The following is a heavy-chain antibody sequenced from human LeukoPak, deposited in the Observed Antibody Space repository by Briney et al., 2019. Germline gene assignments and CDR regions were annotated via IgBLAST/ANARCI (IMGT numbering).Heavy chain of an antibody. CDR1: GGSFSSYY. J-gene: IGHJ4*02. D-gene: IGHD2/OR15-2a*01. CDR3: AGHHPRNTVDF. V-gene: IGHV4-59*10. CDR2: MYVSGSN. Sequence: PSETLSLTCAVYGGSFSSYYWSWIRQPAGKGLEWIGHMYVSGSNNYNPSLKSRVTMTVDTSNNQFSLKLSSVTAADTAVYYCAGHHPRNTVDFWGQGTLVTVSS.